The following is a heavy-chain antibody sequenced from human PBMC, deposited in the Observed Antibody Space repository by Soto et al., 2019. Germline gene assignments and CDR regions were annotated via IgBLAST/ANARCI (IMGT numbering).Heavy chain of an antibody. D-gene: IGHD2-15*01. CDR1: GYTFTGYY. CDR3: ARDGIVETMGAFDI. Sequence: ASVKVSCKASGYTFTGYYMHWVRQAPGQGLEWMGWINPNSGGTNYAQKFQGRVTMTRDTSISTAYMELSRLRSDDTAVYYCARDGIVETMGAFDIWGQGTMVTVSS. CDR2: INPNSGGT. V-gene: IGHV1-2*02. J-gene: IGHJ3*02.